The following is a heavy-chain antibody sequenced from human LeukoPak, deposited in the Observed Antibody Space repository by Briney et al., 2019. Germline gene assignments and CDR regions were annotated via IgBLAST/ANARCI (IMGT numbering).Heavy chain of an antibody. J-gene: IGHJ4*02. Sequence: PSETLSLTCTVSGGSISSYYWSWIRQSPGKGLEWIGYIYYSGSTNYSPSLKSRVTISVDTSKNQFSLKLSSVTAADTAVYYCAKRKAAAGPYFDYWGQGTLVTVSS. V-gene: IGHV4-59*08. CDR2: IYYSGST. CDR3: AKRKAAAGPYFDY. CDR1: GGSISSYY. D-gene: IGHD6-13*01.